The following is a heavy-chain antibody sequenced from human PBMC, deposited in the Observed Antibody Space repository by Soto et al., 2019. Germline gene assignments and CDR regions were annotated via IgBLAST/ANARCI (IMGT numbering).Heavy chain of an antibody. J-gene: IGHJ1*01. Sequence: SETLSLTCTVSGGSISSYYWSWIRQHPGKGLEWIGYIYYSGSTNYNPSLKSRVTISVDTSKNQFSLKLSSVTAADTAVYHCARKATGRFGELLTHFQHWGQGTLVTVSS. D-gene: IGHD3-10*01. V-gene: IGHV4-59*12. CDR2: IYYSGST. CDR3: ARKATGRFGELLTHFQH. CDR1: GGSISSYY.